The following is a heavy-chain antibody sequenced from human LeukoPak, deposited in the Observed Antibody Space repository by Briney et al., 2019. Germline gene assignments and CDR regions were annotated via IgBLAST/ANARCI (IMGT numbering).Heavy chain of an antibody. CDR1: GFTFSSYA. CDR3: ARGGDTAMDYDY. V-gene: IGHV3-30*04. D-gene: IGHD5-18*01. J-gene: IGHJ4*02. Sequence: GRSLRLSCAASGFTFSSYAMHWVRQAPGKGLEWVAVISYDGSNKYYAGSVKGRFTISRDNSKNTLYLQMNSLRAEDTAVYYCARGGDTAMDYDYWGQGTLVTVSS. CDR2: ISYDGSNK.